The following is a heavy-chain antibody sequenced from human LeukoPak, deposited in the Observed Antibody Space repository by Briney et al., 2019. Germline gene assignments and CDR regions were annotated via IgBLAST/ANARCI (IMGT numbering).Heavy chain of an antibody. D-gene: IGHD3-10*02. Sequence: PGGSVRLSCAGSGFTFSSYSMNWVRQAPGKGLEWVSSISSSSSYIYYADSVKGRFTISRDNAKNSLYLQMNSLRAEDTAVYYCAELGITMIGGVWGKGTTVTISS. V-gene: IGHV3-21*01. CDR2: ISSSSSYI. CDR1: GFTFSSYS. CDR3: AELGITMIGGV. J-gene: IGHJ6*04.